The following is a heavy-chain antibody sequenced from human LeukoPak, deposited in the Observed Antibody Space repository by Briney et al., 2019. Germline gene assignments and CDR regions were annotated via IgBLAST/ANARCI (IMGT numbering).Heavy chain of an antibody. CDR2: INTNGDDT. D-gene: IGHD3-10*01. CDR1: GFTFSSYA. CDR3: VKDLRGGGYYTSFDY. J-gene: IGHJ4*02. V-gene: IGHV3-64D*09. Sequence: GRSLRLSCAASGFTFSSYAMHWVRQAPGKGLEHVSTINTNGDDTYYADSVKGRFTISRDNSKRTLYLQMSSLRAEDTAVYYCVKDLRGGGYYTSFDYWGQGTLVTVSS.